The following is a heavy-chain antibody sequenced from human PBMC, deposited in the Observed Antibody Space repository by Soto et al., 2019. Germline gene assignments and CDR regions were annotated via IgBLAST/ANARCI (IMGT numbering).Heavy chain of an antibody. CDR3: AREAVRDYYDSRAISYFDI. V-gene: IGHV3-30-3*01. Sequence: GGSLRLSCAASGFTFSSYAMHWVRQAPGKGLEWVAVISYDGSNKYYADSVKGRFTISRDNSKNTLYLQMNSLRAEDTAVYYCAREAVRDYYDSRAISYFDIWGQGTMVTVSS. CDR2: ISYDGSNK. J-gene: IGHJ3*02. CDR1: GFTFSSYA. D-gene: IGHD3-22*01.